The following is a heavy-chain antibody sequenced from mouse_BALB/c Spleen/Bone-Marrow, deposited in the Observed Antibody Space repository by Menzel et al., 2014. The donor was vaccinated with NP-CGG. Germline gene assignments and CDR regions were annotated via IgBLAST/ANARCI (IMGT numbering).Heavy chain of an antibody. J-gene: IGHJ2*01. CDR2: IYPYNDVT. Sequence: LVESGPELVKPGASVKMSCKASGYTFTSYVLHWVKQKPGQGLEWIGYIYPYNDVTKYNEKFKPKATLTSDKSSSTAYMELSSRTPEDSAVYYCAREGMITGDYWGQGTTLTVSS. D-gene: IGHD2-4*01. CDR3: AREGMITGDY. CDR1: GYTFTSYV. V-gene: IGHV1-14*01.